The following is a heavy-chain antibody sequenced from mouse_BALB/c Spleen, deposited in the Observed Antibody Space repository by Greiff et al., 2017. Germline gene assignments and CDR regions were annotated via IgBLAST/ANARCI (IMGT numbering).Heavy chain of an antibody. CDR3: ARYYYGSSYFDY. V-gene: IGHV14-3*02. CDR2: IDPANGNT. D-gene: IGHD1-1*01. Sequence: EVQLQQSGAELVKPGASVKLSCTASGFNIKDPYMHWVKQRPEQGLEWIGRIDPANGNTKYDPKFQGKATITADTSSNTAYLQLSSLTSEDTAVYYCARYYYGSSYFDYWGQGTTLTVSS. CDR1: GFNIKDPY. J-gene: IGHJ2*01.